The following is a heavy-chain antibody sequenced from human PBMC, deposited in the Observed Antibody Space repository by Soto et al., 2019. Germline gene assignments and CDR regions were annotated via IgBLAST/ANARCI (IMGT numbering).Heavy chain of an antibody. D-gene: IGHD3-22*01. CDR1: GYSFTSYW. Sequence: GESLKISCKGSGYSFTSYWIGWVRQMPGKGLEWMGIIYPGDSDTSYSPSFQGQVTISADKSTSTAYLQWSSLKASDTAMYYCARHEHYYDSSGYYLGYWGQGTLVTV. J-gene: IGHJ4*02. CDR3: ARHEHYYDSSGYYLGY. V-gene: IGHV5-51*01. CDR2: IYPGDSDT.